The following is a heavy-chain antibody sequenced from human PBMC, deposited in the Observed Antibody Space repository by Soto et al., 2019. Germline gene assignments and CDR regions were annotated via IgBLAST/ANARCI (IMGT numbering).Heavy chain of an antibody. CDR2: IKSKNDGGAT. Sequence: EVQLVESGGGLVKPGGCLRLSCAASGLNFNNAWMNWVRQAPGKGLEWVGRIKSKNDGGATEYSAPLKDRFTISRDDSKNTIYLQMNSLTTEDTAVYYCTTDAQWCIWGQGTMVTVSS. D-gene: IGHD2-8*01. V-gene: IGHV3-15*07. CDR3: TTDAQWCI. J-gene: IGHJ3*02. CDR1: GLNFNNAW.